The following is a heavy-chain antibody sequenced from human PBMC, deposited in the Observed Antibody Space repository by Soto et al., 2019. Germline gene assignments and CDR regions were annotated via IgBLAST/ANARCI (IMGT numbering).Heavy chain of an antibody. Sequence: GGSLRLSCAASGFTVSSNYMSWVRQAPGKGLEWVSVIYSGGSTYYADSVKGRFTISRDNSKNTLYLQMNSLRAEDTAVYYCASGIVVVPAATIGFDYWGQGTLVTVSS. D-gene: IGHD2-2*01. CDR3: ASGIVVVPAATIGFDY. V-gene: IGHV3-53*01. CDR1: GFTVSSNY. CDR2: IYSGGST. J-gene: IGHJ4*02.